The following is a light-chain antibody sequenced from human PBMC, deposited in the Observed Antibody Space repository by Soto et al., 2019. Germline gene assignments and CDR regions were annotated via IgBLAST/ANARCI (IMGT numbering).Light chain of an antibody. Sequence: EIVLTQSPATLSVSPGERATLTCRPSKPVGTSLAWYQQKLGQAPRLLIYVASTRATGVPSRFSGSGSGTEFALTISSLQSEDFAVYYCQQHNAWPLTFGGGTKVEIK. CDR3: QQHNAWPLT. CDR1: KPVGTS. V-gene: IGKV3-15*01. J-gene: IGKJ4*01. CDR2: VAS.